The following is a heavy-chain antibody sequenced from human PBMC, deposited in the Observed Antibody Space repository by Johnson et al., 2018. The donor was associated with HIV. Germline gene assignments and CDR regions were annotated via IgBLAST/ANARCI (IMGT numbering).Heavy chain of an antibody. Sequence: QMQLVESGGGVVQPGGSLRLSCAASGFTFSSYGMHWVRQAPGKGLEWVSVIYSCGSTYYADSVKGRFTISRDNSKNTLYLQMTSLRAEDTAVYYCARVVMITFGGVIALDAFDIWGQGTMVTVSS. CDR1: GFTFSSYG. CDR2: IYSCGST. J-gene: IGHJ3*02. D-gene: IGHD3-16*02. CDR3: ARVVMITFGGVIALDAFDI. V-gene: IGHV3-NL1*01.